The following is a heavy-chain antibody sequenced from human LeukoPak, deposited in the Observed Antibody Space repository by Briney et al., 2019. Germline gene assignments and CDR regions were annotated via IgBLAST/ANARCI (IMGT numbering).Heavy chain of an antibody. Sequence: GSLRLSCAVSGFTLTTYAMSWVRQPPGKGLEWIGEINHSGSTNYNPSLKSRVTISVDTSKNQFSLKLSSVTAADTAVYYCARGSVYSGGWYVYFDYWGQGTLVTVSS. V-gene: IGHV4-34*01. CDR2: INHSGST. J-gene: IGHJ4*02. D-gene: IGHD6-19*01. CDR3: ARGSVYSGGWYVYFDY. CDR1: GFTLTTYA.